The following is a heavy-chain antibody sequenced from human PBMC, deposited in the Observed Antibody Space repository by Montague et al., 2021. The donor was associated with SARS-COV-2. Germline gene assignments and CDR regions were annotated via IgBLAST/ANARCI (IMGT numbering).Heavy chain of an antibody. CDR2: ISSSGGGSTK. CDR1: GFIFSRYE. V-gene: IGHV3-48*03. CDR3: AGDRDWDDWCGMDV. J-gene: IGHJ6*02. Sequence: SLRLSCSASGFIFSRYEMNWVRQAPGKGLEWISYISSSGGGSTKHYTDSVKGRFTISRDNAKNSLYLQMNSLRVEDTAIYYCAGDRDWDDWCGMDVWGQGTTVTASS. D-gene: IGHD2-21*01.